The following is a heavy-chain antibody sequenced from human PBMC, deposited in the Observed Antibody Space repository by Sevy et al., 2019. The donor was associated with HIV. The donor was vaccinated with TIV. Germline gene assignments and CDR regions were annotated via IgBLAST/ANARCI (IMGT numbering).Heavy chain of an antibody. Sequence: SETLSLTCTVSRGSISSSSYYWGWIRQPPGKGLEWIGIIYYSGSTYYNPSLKSRVTISVDTSKNQFSLKLSSVTAADTAVYYCARHRLWRGSGSYTPFDYWGQGTLVTVSS. V-gene: IGHV4-39*01. CDR2: IYYSGST. CDR3: ARHRLWRGSGSYTPFDY. D-gene: IGHD3-10*01. J-gene: IGHJ4*02. CDR1: RGSISSSSYY.